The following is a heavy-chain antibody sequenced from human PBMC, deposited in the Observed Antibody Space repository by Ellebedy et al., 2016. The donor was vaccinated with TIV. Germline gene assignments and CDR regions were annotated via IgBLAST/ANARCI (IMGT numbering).Heavy chain of an antibody. CDR2: ISSNSNYI. Sequence: PGGTLRLSCTASGFSFSSYSLNWVRQAPGKGLGWVSSISSNSNYIYYADSVRGRFTISSDNAKKSLYLQMNSLRAEDTAVYYCARGGMAAAGDDYWGQGTLVTVSS. D-gene: IGHD6-13*01. V-gene: IGHV3-21*01. CDR1: GFSFSSYS. J-gene: IGHJ4*02. CDR3: ARGGMAAAGDDY.